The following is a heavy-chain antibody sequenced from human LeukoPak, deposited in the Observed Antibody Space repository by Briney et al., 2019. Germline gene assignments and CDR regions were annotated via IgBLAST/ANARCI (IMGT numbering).Heavy chain of an antibody. CDR3: AKGRDKYQLLSKNWFNP. V-gene: IGHV3-9*01. J-gene: IGHJ5*02. Sequence: PGRSLRLSCAASGFTFDDYAMHWVRPAPGKGLEWVSGISWNSGSIGYADSVKGRLTISRDNAKNSLYLQMNSLRAEDTALYYCAKGRDKYQLLSKNWFNPWGQGTLVTVSS. CDR1: GFTFDDYA. D-gene: IGHD2-2*01. CDR2: ISWNSGSI.